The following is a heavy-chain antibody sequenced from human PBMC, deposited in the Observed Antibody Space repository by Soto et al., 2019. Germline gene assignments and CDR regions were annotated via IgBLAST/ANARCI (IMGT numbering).Heavy chain of an antibody. CDR3: ARVYSSLSSYDY. D-gene: IGHD5-18*01. J-gene: IGHJ4*02. CDR2: ISSDGSRT. Sequence: GGSLRLSCAASGFTFSTFWMHWVRQAPGKGLVWVSRISSDGSRTSYADSVKGRFTISRDNAKNTLYLQMNSLRAEDTAIYYCARVYSSLSSYDYWGQRTLVTVSS. CDR1: GFTFSTFW. V-gene: IGHV3-74*01.